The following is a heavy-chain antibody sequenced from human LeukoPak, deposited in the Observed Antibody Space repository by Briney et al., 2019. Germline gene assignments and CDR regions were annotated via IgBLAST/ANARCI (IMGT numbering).Heavy chain of an antibody. CDR1: GFTFSSNE. CDR3: YYAGY. CDR2: ISGSGSII. V-gene: IGHV3-48*03. D-gene: IGHD3-3*01. J-gene: IGHJ4*02. Sequence: GGSLRLSCAASGFTFSSNELNWVRQAPGKGLEWVSYISGSGSIIYYADSVKGRFTISRDNAKNSLYLQMNSLRAEDTATYYCYYAGYWGQGTLVTVSS.